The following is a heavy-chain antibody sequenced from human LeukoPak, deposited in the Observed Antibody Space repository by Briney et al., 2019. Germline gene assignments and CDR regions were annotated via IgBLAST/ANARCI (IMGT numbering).Heavy chain of an antibody. J-gene: IGHJ5*02. CDR3: ARDPRWLTPDCTSTSCYENYFDP. V-gene: IGHV4-38-2*02. D-gene: IGHD2-2*01. Sequence: SETLSLTCAVSGYSINNGYQWAWIRQSPGRGLEWIGSIYHNGGAHYNPSLRSRVVISVDTSNNQFSLRLSSVTVADTAVYYCARDPRWLTPDCTSTSCYENYFDPWSRGTLVTVSS. CDR1: GYSINNGYQ. CDR2: IYHNGGA.